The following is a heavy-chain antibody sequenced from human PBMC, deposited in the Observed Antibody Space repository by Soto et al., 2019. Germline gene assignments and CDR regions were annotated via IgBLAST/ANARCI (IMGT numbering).Heavy chain of an antibody. J-gene: IGHJ6*02. CDR2: ISSSSSYI. V-gene: IGHV3-21*01. CDR1: GFTFSSYS. CDR3: ARVGYCSGGSCYFRDYYYYGMDV. D-gene: IGHD2-15*01. Sequence: GGSLRLSCAASGFTFSSYSMNWVRQAPGKGLEWVSSISSSSSYIYYADSVKGRFTISRDNAKNSLYLQMNSLRAEDTAVYYCARVGYCSGGSCYFRDYYYYGMDVWGQGTTVTVSS.